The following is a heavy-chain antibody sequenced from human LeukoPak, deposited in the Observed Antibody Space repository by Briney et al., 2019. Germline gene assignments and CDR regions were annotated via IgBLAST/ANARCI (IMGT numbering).Heavy chain of an antibody. CDR1: GGSISGYN. CDR3: ARSNKGGLFDY. V-gene: IGHV4-59*01. CDR2: MHYSGST. Sequence: PSETLSLTCTVSGGSISGYNWNWIRQPPGKGLEWIGCMHYSGSTDYNPSLKSRVTISVDTSKNQFPLRLTSVTSADTAMYYCARSNKGGLFDYWGQGTLVTVSS. D-gene: IGHD3-16*01. J-gene: IGHJ4*02.